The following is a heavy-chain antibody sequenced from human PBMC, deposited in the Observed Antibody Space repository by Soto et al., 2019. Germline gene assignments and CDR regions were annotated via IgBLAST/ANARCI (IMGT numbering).Heavy chain of an antibody. V-gene: IGHV1-18*01. J-gene: IGHJ4*02. D-gene: IGHD3-10*01. CDR3: ARGGSGSGFDY. CDR2: ISGNNGNT. CDR1: GGTFSSYA. Sequence: QVQLVQSGAEVKKPGSSVKVSCKASGGTFSSYAISWVRQAPGQGLEWMGGISGNNGNTNYAQKLQGRVTMTRDTSTSTAYMDLRSLRSDDTAVYYCARGGSGSGFDYWGQGPLVTVSS.